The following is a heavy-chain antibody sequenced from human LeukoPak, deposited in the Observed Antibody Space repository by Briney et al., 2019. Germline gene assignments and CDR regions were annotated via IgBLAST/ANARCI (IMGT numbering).Heavy chain of an antibody. CDR3: ARAVFSYCSGGTCPYFDY. V-gene: IGHV4-39*07. CDR2: IYYSGST. CDR1: GGSISSSSYY. Sequence: SETLSLTCTVSGGSISSSSYYWGWIRQPPGKGLEWIGSIYYSGSTYYNPSLKSRVTISVDTSKNQFSLKLSSVTAADTAVYYCARAVFSYCSGGTCPYFDYWGQGTLVTVSS. J-gene: IGHJ4*02. D-gene: IGHD2-15*01.